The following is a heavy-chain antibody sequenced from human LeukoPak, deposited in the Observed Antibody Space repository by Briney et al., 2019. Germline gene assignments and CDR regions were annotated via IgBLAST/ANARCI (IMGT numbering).Heavy chain of an antibody. Sequence: KPSETLSLTCNVSGVSIRGSNYYWGLIRQPPGKGLQWIGSIHYSGTTYYNPSLKSRVTISVDTSKNQFSLKLSSVTAADTAVYYCARGGSQRLLWFDPWGQGTLVTVSS. CDR1: GVSIRGSNYY. CDR2: IHYSGTT. D-gene: IGHD3-10*01. J-gene: IGHJ5*02. CDR3: ARGGSQRLLWFDP. V-gene: IGHV4-39*07.